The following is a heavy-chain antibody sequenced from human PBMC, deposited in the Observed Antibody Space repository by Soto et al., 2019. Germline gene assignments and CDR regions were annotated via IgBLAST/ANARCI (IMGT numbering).Heavy chain of an antibody. J-gene: IGHJ4*02. CDR2: IGGSGDGT. CDR1: GFSFNNYA. CDR3: AKDKGLRGSSYFGD. V-gene: IGHV3-23*01. Sequence: EVQLRQSGGGVVQPGGSLRLSCVASGFSFNNYAMTWVRQAPGKGLEWVSGIGGSGDGTYYADSLKDRFSVSRDKSTSTVHLQMSSLRVEDTAVYYCAKDKGLRGSSYFGDWGQGALVIVSS. D-gene: IGHD3-16*01.